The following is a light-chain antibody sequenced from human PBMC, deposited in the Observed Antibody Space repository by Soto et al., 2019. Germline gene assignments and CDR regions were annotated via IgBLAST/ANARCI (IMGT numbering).Light chain of an antibody. CDR2: AAS. J-gene: IGKJ5*01. Sequence: DIQLTQTPSSLSASVGARVTITCRSSQTISGYVNWYQQQPGQAPNLLIYAASTLQAGVPSRFRGSGSGTDFTLTISSLQPEDFATYYCQQSYSAPITFGQGTRLEIK. CDR1: QTISGY. V-gene: IGKV1-39*01. CDR3: QQSYSAPIT.